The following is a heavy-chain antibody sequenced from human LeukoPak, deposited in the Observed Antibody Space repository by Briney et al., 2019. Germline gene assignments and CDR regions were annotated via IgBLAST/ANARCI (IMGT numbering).Heavy chain of an antibody. V-gene: IGHV3-48*03. J-gene: IGHJ6*02. D-gene: IGHD3-10*01. CDR3: AREITVVRGLMGYYHGMNV. Sequence: GGSLRLSCAASGFTFSSYEMNWVRQAPGKGLEWVSYISSSGSTIYYADSVKGRFTISRDTAKNSLYLQVDSLRAEDTAVYYCAREITVVRGLMGYYHGMNVWGQGTTVTVSS. CDR2: ISSSGSTI. CDR1: GFTFSSYE.